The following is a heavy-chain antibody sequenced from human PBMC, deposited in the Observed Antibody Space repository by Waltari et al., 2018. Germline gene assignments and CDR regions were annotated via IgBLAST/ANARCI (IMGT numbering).Heavy chain of an antibody. CDR3: ARYYGNGEGWLDP. Sequence: QLQLQESGPGLLKPSETLSLTCTVSGGSISSGSYYWGWIRQPPGKGLESIGYISYSGTTYYNLSHKSRVTMSVDTSRDQYSLSLRSVAAADTAVYYCARYYGNGEGWLDPWGQGTLVTVSS. D-gene: IGHD3-3*01. CDR2: ISYSGTT. V-gene: IGHV4-39*07. CDR1: GGSISSGSYY. J-gene: IGHJ5*02.